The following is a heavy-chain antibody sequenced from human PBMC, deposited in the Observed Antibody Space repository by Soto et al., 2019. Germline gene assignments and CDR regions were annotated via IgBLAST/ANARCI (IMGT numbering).Heavy chain of an antibody. CDR3: ARDSIFESRILYYYGMDV. CDR1: GGTFSSYA. V-gene: IGHV1-69*01. J-gene: IGHJ6*02. Sequence: QVQLVQSGAEVKKPGSSVKVSCKASGGTFSSYAISWVRQAPGQGLEWMGGIIPIFGTANYAQKFQGRVTITADASTSTAYMELSSLRSEYTAVYYCARDSIFESRILYYYGMDVWGQGTTVTVSS. CDR2: IIPIFGTA. D-gene: IGHD5-18*01.